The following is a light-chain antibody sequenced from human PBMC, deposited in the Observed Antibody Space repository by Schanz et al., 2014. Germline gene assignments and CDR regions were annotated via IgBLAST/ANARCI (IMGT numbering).Light chain of an antibody. CDR1: QSVSNY. V-gene: IGKV3-11*01. CDR3: QQYSISPRT. J-gene: IGKJ1*01. CDR2: EAS. Sequence: EVVLTQSPATLSLSPGERATLSCRASQSVSNYLAWYQQKPGQAPRLLIYEASKRATGIPARFSGSGSGTDFSLTSSSRETEDCATYYCQQYSISPRTCGQGTKVESK.